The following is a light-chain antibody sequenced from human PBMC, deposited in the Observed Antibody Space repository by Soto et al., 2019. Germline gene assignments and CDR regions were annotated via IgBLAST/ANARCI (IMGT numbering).Light chain of an antibody. CDR2: AAS. J-gene: IGKJ1*01. Sequence: EILLTQSPATLSLSPGDSATLSCRASQRVSRNVAWYQQKPGQAPRLLISAASTGAAGVPARFNAAGSGTVFTLTIISLQSEDVAIYYCQQYNTWPRTFGQGTKVEI. V-gene: IGKV3D-15*01. CDR1: QRVSRN. CDR3: QQYNTWPRT.